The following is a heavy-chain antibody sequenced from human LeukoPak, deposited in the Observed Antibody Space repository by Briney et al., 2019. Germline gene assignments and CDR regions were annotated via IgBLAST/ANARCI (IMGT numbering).Heavy chain of an antibody. D-gene: IGHD6-19*01. J-gene: IGHJ4*02. V-gene: IGHV4-34*01. CDR1: GGSFSGYY. CDR2: INHSGST. CDR3: ARRGDSSGWSVIDY. Sequence: PSETLSLTCAVYGGSFSGYYWSWIRQPPGKGLEWIGEINHSGSTNYNPSLKSRVTISVDTSKNQFSLKPSSVTAADTAVYYCARRGDSSGWSVIDYWGQGTLVTVSS.